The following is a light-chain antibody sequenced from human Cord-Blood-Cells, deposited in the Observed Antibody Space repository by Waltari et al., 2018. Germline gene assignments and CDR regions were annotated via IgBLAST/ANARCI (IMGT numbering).Light chain of an antibody. CDR3: AAWDDSLNGWV. CDR2: SNN. J-gene: IGLJ3*02. V-gene: IGLV1-44*01. Sequence: QSVLTQPPSASGTPGQRVTISFSGSRSNIGRNTVNWYQQLPGTAPKLLIYSNNQRPSGVPDRFSGSKSGTSASLAISGLQSEDEADYYCAAWDDSLNGWVFGGGTKLTVL. CDR1: RSNIGRNT.